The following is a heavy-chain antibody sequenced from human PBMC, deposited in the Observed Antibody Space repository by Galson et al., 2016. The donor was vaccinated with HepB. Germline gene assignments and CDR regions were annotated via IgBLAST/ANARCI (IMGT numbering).Heavy chain of an antibody. V-gene: IGHV4-34*01. Sequence: SETLSLTCAVYGGSFSGYYWTWIRQSPGGGLEWIGEINLGGSTTYNPSLKSRVTISLDASKNHFSLNLSSVTAADTAAYFCARQPVTLYYFDSWGQGTLVTVSS. D-gene: IGHD3-16*02. CDR2: INLGGST. CDR3: ARQPVTLYYFDS. J-gene: IGHJ4*02. CDR1: GGSFSGYY.